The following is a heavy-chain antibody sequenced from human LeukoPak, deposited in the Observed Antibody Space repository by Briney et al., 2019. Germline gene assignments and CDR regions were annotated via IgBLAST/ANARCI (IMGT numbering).Heavy chain of an antibody. CDR3: ARILQGYYFYYGMDV. CDR2: IDWDGDK. Sequence: SGPALVKPTQTLTLTCTFSGFSLSTSGMCMSWIRQPPGKALEWLARIDWDGDKSYSASLKTRLTISKDTSKNQVFLTMTNMDPVDTATYYCARILQGYYFYYGMDVWGQGTTVTVSS. J-gene: IGHJ6*02. V-gene: IGHV2-70*11. CDR1: GFSLSTSGMC.